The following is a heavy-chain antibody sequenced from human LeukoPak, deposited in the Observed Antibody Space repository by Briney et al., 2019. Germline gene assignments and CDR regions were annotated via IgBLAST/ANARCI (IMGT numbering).Heavy chain of an antibody. V-gene: IGHV3-23*01. J-gene: IGHJ5*02. CDR2: ITSGGTT. D-gene: IGHD3-10*01. Sequence: GGSLRLSCAASGFTFSSFAMSWVRQAPGKGLEWVSAITSGGTTYYADSVKGRFTISRDNAKNSLYLQMNSLRAEDTAVYYCARGRRPRGYGSGSYYTNWFDPWGQGTLVTVSS. CDR3: ARGRRPRGYGSGSYYTNWFDP. CDR1: GFTFSSFA.